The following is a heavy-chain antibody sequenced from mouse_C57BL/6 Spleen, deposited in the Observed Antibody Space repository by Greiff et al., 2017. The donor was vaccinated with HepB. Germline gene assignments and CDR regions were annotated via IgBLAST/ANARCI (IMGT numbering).Heavy chain of an antibody. CDR2: INPSSGYT. Sequence: VKLMESGAELARPGASVKMSCKASGYTFTSYTMHWVKQRPGQGLEWIGYINPSSGYTKYNQKFKDKATLTADKSSSTAYMQLSSLTSEDSAVYYCARGDYGSYYFDYWGQGTTLTVSS. CDR3: ARGDYGSYYFDY. D-gene: IGHD1-1*01. J-gene: IGHJ2*01. CDR1: GYTFTSYT. V-gene: IGHV1-4*01.